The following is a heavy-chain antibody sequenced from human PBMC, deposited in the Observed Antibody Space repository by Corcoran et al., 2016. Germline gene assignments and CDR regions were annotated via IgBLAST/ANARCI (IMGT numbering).Heavy chain of an antibody. V-gene: IGHV3-33*01. J-gene: IGHJ6*02. Sequence: QVQLVESGGGVVQPGRSLRLSCEASGFTFSSYGMHWVRQAPGKGLEWVAVIWYDGSNKYDADSVKGRFTIYRDNSKNTPYLQRNSLRTEDTAVYYCARDGIAARGMDVWGQGTTVTVSS. CDR2: IWYDGSNK. D-gene: IGHD6-13*01. CDR3: ARDGIAARGMDV. CDR1: GFTFSSYG.